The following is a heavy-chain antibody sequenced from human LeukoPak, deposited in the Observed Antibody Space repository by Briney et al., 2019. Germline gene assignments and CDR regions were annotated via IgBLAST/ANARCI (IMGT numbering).Heavy chain of an antibody. V-gene: IGHV3-48*04. CDR2: ISSSSSTI. CDR1: GFTFSSYS. D-gene: IGHD4-17*01. J-gene: IGHJ3*02. CDR3: ARDRDYDAFDI. Sequence: GGSLRLSCAASGFTFSSYSMNWVRQAPGKGLEWVSYISSSSSTIYYADSVKGRFTISRDNAKNSLYLQMNSLRAEDTAVYYCARDRDYDAFDIWGQGTMDTVSS.